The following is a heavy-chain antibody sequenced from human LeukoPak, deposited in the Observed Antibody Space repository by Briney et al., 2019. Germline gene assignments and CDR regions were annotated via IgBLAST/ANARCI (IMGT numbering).Heavy chain of an antibody. J-gene: IGHJ6*03. Sequence: GGSLRLSCGASGFTFSSYGMSWVRQAPGKGLEWVSSISDSRDRTFYADSVKGRFTISRDNAKNSLYLQMNSLRAEDTAVYYCANLIAARYSRYYYMDVWGKGTTVTVSS. CDR1: GFTFSSYG. D-gene: IGHD6-6*01. V-gene: IGHV3-23*01. CDR3: ANLIAARYSRYYYMDV. CDR2: ISDSRDRT.